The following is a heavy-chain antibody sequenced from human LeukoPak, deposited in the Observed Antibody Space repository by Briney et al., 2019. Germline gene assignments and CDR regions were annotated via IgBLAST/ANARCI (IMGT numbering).Heavy chain of an antibody. CDR1: GGSFSGYY. V-gene: IGHV4-31*11. J-gene: IGHJ5*02. CDR2: IYYSGST. CDR3: ARDAHPYYYDSSGYYLNWFDP. D-gene: IGHD3-22*01. Sequence: SETLSLTCAVYGGSFSGYYWSWIRQRPGKGLEWIGYIYYSGSTYYNPSLKSRVTISVDTSKNQFSLKLSSVTAADTAVYYCARDAHPYYYDSSGYYLNWFDPWGQGTLVTVSS.